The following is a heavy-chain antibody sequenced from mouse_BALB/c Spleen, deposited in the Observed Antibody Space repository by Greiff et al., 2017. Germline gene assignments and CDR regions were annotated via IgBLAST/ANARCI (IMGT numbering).Heavy chain of an antibody. V-gene: IGHV1-63*01. CDR3: ASRDSGFAY. CDR1: GYAFTNYW. D-gene: IGHD3-1*01. CDR2: IYPGSGNT. Sequence: QVQLKESGAELVRPGTSVKISCKASGYAFTNYWLGWVKQRPGHGLEWIGDIYPGSGNTYYNEKFKGKATLTADKSSSTAYMQLSSLTSEDSAVYFCASRDSGFAYWGQGTLVTVSA. J-gene: IGHJ3*01.